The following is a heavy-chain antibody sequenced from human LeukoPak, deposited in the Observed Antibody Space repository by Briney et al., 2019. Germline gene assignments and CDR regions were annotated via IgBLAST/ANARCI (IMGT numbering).Heavy chain of an antibody. CDR2: IYPGDSDT. CDR3: ARGTHGEWLLTNWFDP. V-gene: IGHV5-51*01. J-gene: IGHJ5*02. D-gene: IGHD3-3*01. CDR1: GYNFTSYW. Sequence: GESLKISCKGSGYNFTSYWIGWVRQMPGKGLEWMGIIYPGDSDTRYSPSFQGQVTISADKSISTAYLQWSSLKASDTAMYYCARGTHGEWLLTNWFDPWGQGTLVTVSS.